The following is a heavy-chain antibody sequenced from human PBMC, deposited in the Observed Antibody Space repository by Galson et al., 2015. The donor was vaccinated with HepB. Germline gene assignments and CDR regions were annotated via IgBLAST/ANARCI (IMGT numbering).Heavy chain of an antibody. J-gene: IGHJ3*02. CDR3: AINWGSRDDAFDI. D-gene: IGHD7-27*01. V-gene: IGHV6-1*01. Sequence: CAISEDSVSSHSAAWNWIRQSPSRGLEWLGRTYYRSKWYNDYAVSVKSRITINPDTSKNQFSLQLNSVTPEDTAVYYCAINWGSRDDAFDIWGQGTMVTVSS. CDR2: TYYRSKWYN. CDR1: EDSVSSHSAA.